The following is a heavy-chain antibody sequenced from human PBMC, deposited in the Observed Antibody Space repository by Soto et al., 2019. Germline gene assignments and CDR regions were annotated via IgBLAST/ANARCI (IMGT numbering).Heavy chain of an antibody. J-gene: IGHJ5*02. D-gene: IGHD6-19*01. V-gene: IGHV4-39*01. CDR1: VCCRSSWCYL. CDR3: ARHHSRGSRTWLDP. CDR2: MYYSGST. Sequence: PSETRWRTCSVCVCCRSSWCYLWGCVRQPPGKGLEWIGSMYYSGSTYYNPYRRSRVTISVDTSKKKFSPKLSSVTAPDTAVFYCARHHSRGSRTWLDPWGQGNPVXVPA.